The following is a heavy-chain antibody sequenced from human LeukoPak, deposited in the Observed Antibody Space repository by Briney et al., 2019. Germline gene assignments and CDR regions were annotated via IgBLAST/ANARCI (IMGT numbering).Heavy chain of an antibody. D-gene: IGHD5-12*01. Sequence: GASVKVSFKASGYTFTAYVMHWVRQAPGQRLEWMGWINAGNGNTKYSQEFQGRVTTTRDTFANTIYMELSSLRSEDTAVYYCTRALGYPYYAMDVWGQGTTVTVSS. CDR3: TRALGYPYYAMDV. J-gene: IGHJ6*02. CDR1: GYTFTAYV. CDR2: INAGNGNT. V-gene: IGHV1-3*01.